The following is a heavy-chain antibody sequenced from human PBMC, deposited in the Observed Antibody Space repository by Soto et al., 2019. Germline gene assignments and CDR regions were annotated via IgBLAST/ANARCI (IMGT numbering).Heavy chain of an antibody. J-gene: IGHJ6*02. Sequence: QVQLVQSGAEVKKPGSSVKVSCKASGGTFSSYAISWVRQAPGQGLEWMGGIIPIFGTANYAQTFLGEVTMTAAEATSTAYMELRGLGSEATAVYYCACHVPAASYYYGMDVWGQGTTVTVSS. CDR1: GGTFSSYA. V-gene: IGHV1-69*12. CDR3: ACHVPAASYYYGMDV. CDR2: IIPIFGTA. D-gene: IGHD2-2*01.